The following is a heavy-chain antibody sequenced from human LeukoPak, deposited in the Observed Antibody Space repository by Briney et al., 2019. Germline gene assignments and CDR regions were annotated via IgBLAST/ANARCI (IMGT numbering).Heavy chain of an antibody. CDR2: TYYRSKWYN. CDR3: AREDYGDYSSRWFDP. D-gene: IGHD4-17*01. Sequence: SQTLSLTCAISGDSVSSNSAARNWIRQSPSRGLEWLGRTYYRSKWYNDYAVSVKSRITINPDTSKNQFPLHLNSVTPEDTALYYCAREDYGDYSSRWFDPWGQGTLVTVSS. CDR1: GDSVSSNSAA. V-gene: IGHV6-1*01. J-gene: IGHJ5*02.